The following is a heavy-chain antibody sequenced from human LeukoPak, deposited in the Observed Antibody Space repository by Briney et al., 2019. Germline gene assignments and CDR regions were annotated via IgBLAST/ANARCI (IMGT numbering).Heavy chain of an antibody. CDR2: IRYDGSNK. CDR3: AKDRYVSPTARRGRESDY. CDR1: GFTFSGYG. J-gene: IGHJ4*02. D-gene: IGHD2-2*01. V-gene: IGHV3-30*02. Sequence: GGSLRLSCAASGFTFSGYGMHWVRQAPGKGLEWVAFIRYDGSNKYYAASLKGRFTISRDNSKNTLYLQMNSMRAEDTAVYYCAKDRYVSPTARRGRESDYWGQGTLVTVSS.